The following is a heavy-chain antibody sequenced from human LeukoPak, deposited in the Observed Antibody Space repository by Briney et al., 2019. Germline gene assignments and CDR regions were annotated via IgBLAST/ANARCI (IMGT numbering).Heavy chain of an antibody. D-gene: IGHD3-3*01. J-gene: IGHJ6*02. V-gene: IGHV4-34*01. CDR2: INHSGST. Sequence: PSETLSLTCAVYGGSFSGYYWSWIRQPPGKGLEWLGEINHSGSTNYNPSLKSRVTISVDTSKNQFSLKLSSVTAADTAVYYCARSPYDFWSGFNYYYYYGMDVWGQGTTVTVSS. CDR1: GGSFSGYY. CDR3: ARSPYDFWSGFNYYYYYGMDV.